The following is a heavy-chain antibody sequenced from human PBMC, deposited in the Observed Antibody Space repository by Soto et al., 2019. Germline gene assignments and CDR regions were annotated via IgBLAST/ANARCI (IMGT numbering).Heavy chain of an antibody. D-gene: IGHD3-10*01. V-gene: IGHV3-23*01. J-gene: IGHJ4*02. Sequence: GGSLRLSCAASGFTFSSYSMSWDRQAPGKGLEWVSGFRTSGDGGTTYYADSVKGRFTISRDNSKNMLFLQMNSLRAEDTAIYYCAKKVNSGPGSQYFDYWGQGTLVTVSS. CDR3: AKKVNSGPGSQYFDY. CDR2: FRTSGDGGTT. CDR1: GFTFSSYS.